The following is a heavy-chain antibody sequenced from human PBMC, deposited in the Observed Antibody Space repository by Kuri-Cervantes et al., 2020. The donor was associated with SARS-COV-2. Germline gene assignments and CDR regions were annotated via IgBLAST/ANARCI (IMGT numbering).Heavy chain of an antibody. D-gene: IGHD6-6*01. CDR1: GFTFSSYA. CDR2: ISYDGSNK. V-gene: IGHV3-30-3*01. Sequence: GESLKISCAASGFTFSSYAMHWVRQAPGKGLEWVAVISYDGSNKYYADSVKGRFTISRDTSKNTLYLQMNSLRSVDTAVYYCAKDMYNRSSQYFDSWGQGTLATVSS. J-gene: IGHJ4*02. CDR3: AKDMYNRSSQYFDS.